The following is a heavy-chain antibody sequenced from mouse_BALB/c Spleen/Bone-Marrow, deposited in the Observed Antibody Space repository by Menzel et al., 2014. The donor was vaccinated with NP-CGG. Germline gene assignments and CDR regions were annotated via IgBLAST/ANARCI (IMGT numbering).Heavy chain of an antibody. D-gene: IGHD1-2*01. Sequence: VMLVESGPGLVAPSQSLSITCTVSGFSLTSYGVHWVHQSPGKGLEWLGAIWAGGSTNYNSALMARLSITKDNSKNQVFLEMDSLQTDDTAMYYCARVFTTATWGFAYWGQGTLVTVSA. CDR3: ARVFTTATWGFAY. V-gene: IGHV2-9*02. CDR1: GFSLTSYG. CDR2: IWAGGST. J-gene: IGHJ3*01.